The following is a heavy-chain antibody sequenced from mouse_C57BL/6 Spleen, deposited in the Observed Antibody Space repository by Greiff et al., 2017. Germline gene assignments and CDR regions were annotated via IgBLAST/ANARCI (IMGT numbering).Heavy chain of an antibody. V-gene: IGHV1-82*01. J-gene: IGHJ3*01. CDR1: GYAFSSSW. CDR2: IYPGDGDT. D-gene: IGHD3-1*01. CDR3: ARSPSGTSFAY. Sequence: LVEPGASVKISCKASGYAFSSSWMNWVKQRPGKGLEWIGRIYPGDGDTNYNGKFKGKATLTADKSSSTAYMQLSSLTSEDSAVYFCARSPSGTSFAYWGQGTLVTVSA.